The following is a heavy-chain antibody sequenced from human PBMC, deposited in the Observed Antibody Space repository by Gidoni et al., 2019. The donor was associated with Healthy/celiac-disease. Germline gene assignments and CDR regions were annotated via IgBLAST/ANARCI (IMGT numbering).Heavy chain of an antibody. D-gene: IGHD3-22*01. V-gene: IGHV3-9*01. CDR1: GFTFDDDA. Sequence: EVQLVESGGGLVQPGRSLRPSCAASGFTFDDDAMHWVRQAPGKGLEWVSGISGNGGSIGYADSVKGRFTISRDNAKNSLYLQMNSLRAEDTALYYCAKAHDSSGYYPGTFDYWGQGTLVTVSS. CDR3: AKAHDSSGYYPGTFDY. J-gene: IGHJ4*02. CDR2: ISGNGGSI.